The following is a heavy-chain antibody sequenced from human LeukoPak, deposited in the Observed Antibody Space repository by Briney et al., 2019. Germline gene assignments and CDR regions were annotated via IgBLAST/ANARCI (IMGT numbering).Heavy chain of an antibody. D-gene: IGHD3-16*02. V-gene: IGHV3-11*04. CDR3: AREPQYDYVWGSYRYNKEKPYYFDY. Sequence: GGSLRLSCAASGFTFSDYYMSWIRQAPGKGLEWVSYISSSGSTIYYADSVKGRFTISRDNAKNSLYLQMNSLRAEDTAVYYCAREPQYDYVWGSYRYNKEKPYYFDYWGQGTLVTVSS. J-gene: IGHJ4*02. CDR1: GFTFSDYY. CDR2: ISSSGSTI.